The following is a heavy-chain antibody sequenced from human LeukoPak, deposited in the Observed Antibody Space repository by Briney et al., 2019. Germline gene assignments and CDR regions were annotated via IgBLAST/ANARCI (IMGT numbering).Heavy chain of an antibody. V-gene: IGHV4-34*01. Sequence: KPSETLSLTCSVSDDSITMYYWSWIRQPPGKGLEWIGEINHSGSTNYNPSLKSRVTISVDTSKNQFSLKLTSVTAADTAVYYCARQTGSGLFILPGGQGTLVTVSS. D-gene: IGHD3/OR15-3a*01. CDR2: INHSGST. J-gene: IGHJ4*02. CDR3: ARQTGSGLFILP. CDR1: DDSITMYY.